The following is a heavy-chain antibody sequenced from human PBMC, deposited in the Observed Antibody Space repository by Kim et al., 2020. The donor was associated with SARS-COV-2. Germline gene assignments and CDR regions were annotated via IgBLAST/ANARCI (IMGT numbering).Heavy chain of an antibody. D-gene: IGHD3-9*01. V-gene: IGHV4-34*01. Sequence: SETLSLTCAVYGGSFSGYYWSWIRQPPGKGLEWIGEINHSGSTNYNPSLKSRVTISVDTSKNQFSLKLSSVTAADTAVYYCARSYDILTGYYPYWGQGTLVTVSS. J-gene: IGHJ4*02. CDR3: ARSYDILTGYYPY. CDR1: GGSFSGYY. CDR2: INHSGST.